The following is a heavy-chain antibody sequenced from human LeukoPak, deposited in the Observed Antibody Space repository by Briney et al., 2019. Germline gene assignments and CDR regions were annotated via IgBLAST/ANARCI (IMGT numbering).Heavy chain of an antibody. CDR1: GGSLSGYY. CDR2: MSTSGNS. D-gene: IGHD6-25*01. Sequence: PSETLSLTCTVSGGSLSGYYWSWIRQPAGKGLEWIGQMSTSGNSNYIPSLKSRVTMSVDTSKNPVSLDPSSVTAEDTAVYYCARESGSMRLFDPWGQGTLVTVSS. V-gene: IGHV4-4*07. CDR3: ARESGSMRLFDP. J-gene: IGHJ5*02.